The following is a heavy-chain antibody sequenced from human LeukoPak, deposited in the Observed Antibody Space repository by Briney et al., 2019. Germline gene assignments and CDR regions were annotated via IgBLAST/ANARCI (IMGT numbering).Heavy chain of an antibody. CDR3: AKDRGAVSGINYYGMDV. V-gene: IGHV3-30*18. CDR2: ISNDGSNK. Sequence: GGSLRLSCAASGLTFSSHWMHWVRQAPGKGLEWVAVISNDGSNKYYADSVKGRSTISRDNSKSTLYLQMNSLRAEDTAVYYCAKDRGAVSGINYYGMDVWGQGTTVTVSS. D-gene: IGHD6-19*01. CDR1: GLTFSSHW. J-gene: IGHJ6*02.